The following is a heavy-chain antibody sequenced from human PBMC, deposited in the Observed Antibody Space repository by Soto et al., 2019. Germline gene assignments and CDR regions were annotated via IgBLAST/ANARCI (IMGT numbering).Heavy chain of an antibody. V-gene: IGHV3-9*01. D-gene: IGHD3-10*01. CDR3: AKDITYYYGSGSPDY. Sequence: GGSLRLSCAASGFTFDDYAMHWVRQAPGKGLEWVSGISWNSGSIGYADSVKGRFTISRGNAKNSLYLQMNSLRAEDTALYYCAKDITYYYGSGSPDYWGQGTLVTVSS. CDR2: ISWNSGSI. CDR1: GFTFDDYA. J-gene: IGHJ4*02.